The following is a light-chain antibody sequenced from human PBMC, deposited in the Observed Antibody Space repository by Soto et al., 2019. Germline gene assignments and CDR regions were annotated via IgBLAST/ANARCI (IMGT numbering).Light chain of an antibody. CDR2: DAS. Sequence: DIQMTQSPSTLSASVGDRVTITCRASQSISSWLAWYQQKPGKATKLLISDASSLESGVPSGFSGSGSGTEFTLTISSLQPNDFATYYCQKYQEYPYNFGQGTKVDIK. J-gene: IGKJ2*01. V-gene: IGKV1-5*01. CDR1: QSISSW. CDR3: QKYQEYPYN.